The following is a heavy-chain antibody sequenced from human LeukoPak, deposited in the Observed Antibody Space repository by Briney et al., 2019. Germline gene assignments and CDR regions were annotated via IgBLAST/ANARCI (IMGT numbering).Heavy chain of an antibody. Sequence: PGRSLRLSCAASGFTFSSYAMHWVRQAPGKGLEWVAVISYDGSNKYYADSVKGRFTISRDNSKNTLYLQMNSLRAEDTAVYYCARRVAAAGKIDYWGQGTLVTVSS. CDR3: ARRVAAAGKIDY. J-gene: IGHJ4*02. CDR1: GFTFSSYA. V-gene: IGHV3-30-3*01. CDR2: ISYDGSNK. D-gene: IGHD6-13*01.